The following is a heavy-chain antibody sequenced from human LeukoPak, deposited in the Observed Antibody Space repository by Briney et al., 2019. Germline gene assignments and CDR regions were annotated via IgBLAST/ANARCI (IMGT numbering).Heavy chain of an antibody. CDR2: IKQDGSEK. J-gene: IGHJ3*02. V-gene: IGHV3-7*04. CDR1: GFTFSSYW. CDR3: ARGPNYDFWSGLYDAFDI. Sequence: PGGSLRLSCAASGFTFSSYWMSWVRQAPGKGLEWVANIKQDGSEKYYVDSVEGRFTISRDNAKNSLYLRMNSLRAEDTAVYYCARGPNYDFWSGLYDAFDIWGQGTMVTVSS. D-gene: IGHD3-3*01.